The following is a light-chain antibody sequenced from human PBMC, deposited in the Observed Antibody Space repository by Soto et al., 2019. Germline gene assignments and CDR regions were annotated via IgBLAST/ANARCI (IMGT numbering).Light chain of an antibody. J-gene: IGKJ5*01. V-gene: IGKV3-20*01. CDR3: QQYAEAPIT. CDR1: QSVGRNY. CDR2: GAS. Sequence: EIVLTQSPGTLSLSPGEGATLSCRASQSVGRNYLAWFQQKPGQPPRLLISGASSRAAGIPDKFSGSGSGTDFTLTISRLEPEDFGAYFCQQYAEAPITFGQGTRLEIK.